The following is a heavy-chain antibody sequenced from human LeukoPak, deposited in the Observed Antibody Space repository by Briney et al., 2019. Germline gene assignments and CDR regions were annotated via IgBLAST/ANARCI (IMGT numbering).Heavy chain of an antibody. CDR3: ALLGLMDSSGYDY. J-gene: IGHJ4*02. Sequence: ASVKVSCKASGYTFTGYYMHWVRQAPGQGLEWMGWINAGNGNTKYSQKFQGRVTITRDTSASTAYMELSSLRSEDTAVYYCALLGLMDSSGYDYWGQGTLVTVSS. V-gene: IGHV1-3*01. D-gene: IGHD3-22*01. CDR1: GYTFTGYY. CDR2: INAGNGNT.